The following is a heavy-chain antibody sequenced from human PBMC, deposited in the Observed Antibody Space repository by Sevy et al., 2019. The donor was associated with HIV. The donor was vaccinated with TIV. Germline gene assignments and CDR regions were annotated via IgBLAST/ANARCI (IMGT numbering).Heavy chain of an antibody. CDR1: GFTFSIYS. CDR2: ISSRSSYI. CDR3: ATGGYCRFVRCYGPPGS. Sequence: GGSLRLSCAASGFTFSIYSMTWVRQAPGKGLEWVSSISSRSSYIYYADSVKGRFTISRDNAKNSLYLQMNSLRAEDTAVYYCATGGYCRFVRCYGPPGSWGQGTLVTDSS. J-gene: IGHJ5*02. D-gene: IGHD2-15*01. V-gene: IGHV3-21*01.